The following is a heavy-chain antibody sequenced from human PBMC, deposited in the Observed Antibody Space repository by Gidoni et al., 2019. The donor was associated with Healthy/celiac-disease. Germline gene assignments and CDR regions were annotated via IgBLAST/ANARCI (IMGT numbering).Heavy chain of an antibody. Sequence: QVQLVQSGAEVKKPGSSVKVSCTASGGTFSSYAISWVRQAPGQGLEWMGGIIPIFGTANYAQKFQGRVTITADESTSTAYMELSSLRSEDTAVYYCAREPGLRFGESLDYWGQGTLVTVSS. D-gene: IGHD3-10*01. CDR1: GGTFSSYA. CDR3: AREPGLRFGESLDY. CDR2: IIPIFGTA. V-gene: IGHV1-69*01. J-gene: IGHJ4*02.